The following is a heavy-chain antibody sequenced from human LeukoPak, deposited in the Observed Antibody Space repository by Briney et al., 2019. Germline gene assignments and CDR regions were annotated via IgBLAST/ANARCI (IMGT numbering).Heavy chain of an antibody. CDR1: GYTFTSYY. D-gene: IGHD3-22*01. V-gene: IGHV1-46*01. Sequence: EASVKVSCKASGYTFTSYYMHWVRQAPGQGLEWMGIINPSGGSTSYAQKFQGRVTMTRDTSTSTVYMELSSLRSEDTAVYYCARDFGYDSSGYPNWFDPWGRGTLVTVSS. CDR2: INPSGGST. J-gene: IGHJ5*02. CDR3: ARDFGYDSSGYPNWFDP.